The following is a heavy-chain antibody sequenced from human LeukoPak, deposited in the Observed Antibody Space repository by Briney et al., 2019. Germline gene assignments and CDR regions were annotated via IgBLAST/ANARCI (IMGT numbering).Heavy chain of an antibody. CDR3: YGSGF. CDR2: IDHSGSS. J-gene: IGHJ4*02. Sequence: SETLSLTCTVSGGSISSYYWSWIRQPPGQGLEWIGYIDHSGSSYYNASLKSRVTISVDRSKNQFSLNLNSVTAADTAVYYCYGSGFWGQGTLVTVSS. D-gene: IGHD3-10*01. V-gene: IGHV4-59*06. CDR1: GGSISSYY.